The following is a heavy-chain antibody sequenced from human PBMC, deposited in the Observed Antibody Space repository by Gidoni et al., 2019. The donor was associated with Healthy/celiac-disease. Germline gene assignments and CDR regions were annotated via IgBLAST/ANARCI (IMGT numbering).Heavy chain of an antibody. CDR1: GGTFSSYA. CDR2: IIPIFGTA. Sequence: QVQLVQSGAEVTKPGSSVKVSCKASGGTFSSYAISWVRQAPGQGLEWMGGIIPIFGTANYAQKFQGRVTITADESTSTAYMELSSLRSEDTAVYYCARGGYCSGGSCYSGWFDPWGQGTLVTVSS. V-gene: IGHV1-69*01. D-gene: IGHD2-15*01. J-gene: IGHJ5*02. CDR3: ARGGYCSGGSCYSGWFDP.